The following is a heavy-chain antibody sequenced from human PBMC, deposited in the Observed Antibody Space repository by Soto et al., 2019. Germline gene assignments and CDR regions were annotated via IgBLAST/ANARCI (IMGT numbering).Heavy chain of an antibody. CDR3: AVHLGQNYYRLDV. D-gene: IGHD1-26*01. J-gene: IGHJ6*02. CDR1: GFTFSNFV. CDR2: ITGSGGSA. Sequence: GGSLRLSCAASGFTFSNFVMSWVRQVPGKGLEWVSAITGSGGSAYYADSVKGRFTISSDNSKSTVSLEMSSLGAADTAVYYCAVHLGQNYYRLDVWGQGTTVTVSS. V-gene: IGHV3-23*01.